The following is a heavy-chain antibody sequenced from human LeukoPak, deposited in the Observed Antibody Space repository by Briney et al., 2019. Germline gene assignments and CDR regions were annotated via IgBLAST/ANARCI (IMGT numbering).Heavy chain of an antibody. D-gene: IGHD3-22*01. V-gene: IGHV3-23*01. CDR2: ISGSGGST. Sequence: PGGSLRLSCAASGFTFSSYAMSWVRQAPGKGLEWVSAISGSGGSTYYADSVKGRFTISRDNSKNTLYVQMNSLRAEDAAVYYCAKDVRYYYDSSSYYPNWFDPWGQGTLVTVSS. CDR3: AKDVRYYYDSSSYYPNWFDP. CDR1: GFTFSSYA. J-gene: IGHJ5*02.